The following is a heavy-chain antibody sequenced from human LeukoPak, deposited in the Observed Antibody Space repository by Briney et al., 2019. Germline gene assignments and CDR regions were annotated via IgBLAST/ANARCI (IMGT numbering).Heavy chain of an antibody. J-gene: IGHJ4*02. CDR3: AKGVGAYYYDSSGYPDY. CDR2: ISGSGGST. Sequence: GGSLRLSCAASGFTFSNYAMSWVRQAPGKGLEWVSAISGSGGSTFYVDSVKGRFTISRDNSKNTLYLQMNSLRAEDTAIYYCAKGVGAYYYDSSGYPDYWGQGTLVTVSS. CDR1: GFTFSNYA. V-gene: IGHV3-23*01. D-gene: IGHD3-22*01.